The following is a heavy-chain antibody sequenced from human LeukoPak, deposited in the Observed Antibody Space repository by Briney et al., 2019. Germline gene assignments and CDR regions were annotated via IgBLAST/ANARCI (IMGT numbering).Heavy chain of an antibody. V-gene: IGHV3-20*04. CDR2: INWNGGST. CDR3: ARDKRYYDILTGYYGPSDY. D-gene: IGHD3-9*01. Sequence: GGSLRLSCAASGFTFDDYGMSWVRQAPGKGLEWVSCINWNGGSTGDADYVKGRFSISRDNAKTSMYLQMNSLRAEDTALYYCARDKRYYDILTGYYGPSDYWGQGTLVTVSS. CDR1: GFTFDDYG. J-gene: IGHJ4*02.